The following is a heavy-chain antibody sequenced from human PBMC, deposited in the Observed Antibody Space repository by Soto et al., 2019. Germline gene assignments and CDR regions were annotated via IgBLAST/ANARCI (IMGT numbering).Heavy chain of an antibody. V-gene: IGHV1-69*02. D-gene: IGHD3-10*01. J-gene: IGHJ4*02. CDR2: VNPIVSMS. CDR1: GDTFNFYS. CDR3: ASSYGTGYRAFDY. Sequence: QVQLVQSGAEVKRPGSSVKVSCKASGDTFNFYSINWVRQAPGLGLEWMGRVNPIVSMSNYAQKFQGRVTITADTSTSTADMELSSLGSEDTSIYYCASSYGTGYRAFDYWGQGARVTVSS.